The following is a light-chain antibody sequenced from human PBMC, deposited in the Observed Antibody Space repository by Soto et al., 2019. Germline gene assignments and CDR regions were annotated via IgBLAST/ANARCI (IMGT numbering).Light chain of an antibody. CDR3: QQRSNWIT. V-gene: IGKV3-11*01. J-gene: IGKJ4*01. CDR2: DAS. CDR1: QSVNSY. Sequence: EVVLTQSPATLSLSPGERATLSCRASQSVNSYLACYQHKPGQSPRLLIYDASIRATGIPARFSGSGSGTDFTLTISSLEPEDFAVYYCQQRSNWITFGGGTKVAIK.